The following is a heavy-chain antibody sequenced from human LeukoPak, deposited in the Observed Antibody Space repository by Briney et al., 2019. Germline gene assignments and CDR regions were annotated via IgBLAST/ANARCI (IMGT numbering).Heavy chain of an antibody. J-gene: IGHJ5*02. D-gene: IGHD3-10*01. CDR3: ARHGSVRSPLGP. CDR2: IYATGST. V-gene: IGHV4-4*09. Sequence: PSETLSLTCTVSGGSISSYYWSWIRQPPGKGLEWIGYIYATGSTNYNPSLKSRVTISVDTSKNQFSLNLRSVTAPDTAVYSCARHGSVRSPLGPWGQGTLVTVSS. CDR1: GGSISSYY.